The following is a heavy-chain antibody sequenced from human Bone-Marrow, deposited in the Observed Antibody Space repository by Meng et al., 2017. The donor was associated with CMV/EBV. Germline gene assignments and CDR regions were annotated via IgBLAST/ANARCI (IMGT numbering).Heavy chain of an antibody. CDR1: GGTFSSYA. CDR3: ARGGSEVVPAAIGYYGMDV. D-gene: IGHD2-2*02. V-gene: IGHV1-69*05. J-gene: IGHJ6*02. Sequence: SVKVSCKASGGTFSSYAISWVRQAPGQGLEWMGGIIPIFGTANYAQKFQGRVTITTDESTSTADMELSRLRSEDTAVYYCARGGSEVVPAAIGYYGMDVWGQGTTVTVSS. CDR2: IIPIFGTA.